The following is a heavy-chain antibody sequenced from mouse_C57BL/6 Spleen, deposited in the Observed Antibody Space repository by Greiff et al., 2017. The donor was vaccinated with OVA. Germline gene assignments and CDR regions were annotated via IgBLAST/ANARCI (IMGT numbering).Heavy chain of an antibody. CDR3: TRGSGYDYFDY. CDR1: GFTFSDAW. V-gene: IGHV6-6*01. D-gene: IGHD3-2*02. Sequence: EVKLVESGGGLVQPGGSMKLSCAASGFTFSDAWMDWVRQSPEKGLEWVAEIRNKTNNHATYYAESVKGRFTISRDDSKSSVYLQMNSLRAEDTGIYYCTRGSGYDYFDYWGQGTTLTVSS. CDR2: IRNKTNNHAT. J-gene: IGHJ2*01.